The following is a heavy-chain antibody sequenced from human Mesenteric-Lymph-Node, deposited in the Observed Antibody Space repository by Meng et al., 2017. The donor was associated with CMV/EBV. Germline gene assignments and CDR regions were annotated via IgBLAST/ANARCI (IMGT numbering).Heavy chain of an antibody. CDR2: IDVDGSTT. J-gene: IGHJ4*02. V-gene: IGHV3-74*01. D-gene: IGHD2-15*01. CDR1: GFTFSSYW. CDR3: VRPVLGGASVVAFDY. Sequence: EVQLVESGGGLVQPGESLRLSCAASGFTFSSYWMHWVRQAPGKGLVRLSRIDVDGSTTNYANSAKGRFTISRDNAKNTLYLQINDLTPEDTAVYYCVRPVLGGASVVAFDYWGQGTLVTVSS.